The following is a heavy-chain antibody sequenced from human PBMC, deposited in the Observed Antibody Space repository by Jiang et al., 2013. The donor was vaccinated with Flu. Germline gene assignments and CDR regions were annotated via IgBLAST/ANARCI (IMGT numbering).Heavy chain of an antibody. J-gene: IGHJ5*02. Sequence: SLTCTVSGGSISSYYWSWIRQPPGKGLEWIGYIYYSGSTNYNPSLKSRVTISVDTSKNQFSLKLSSVTAADTAVYYCARVRARITIFGVVIPLTHWFDPWGQGTLVTVSS. V-gene: IGHV4-59*01. D-gene: IGHD3-3*01. CDR2: IYYSGST. CDR1: GGSISSYY. CDR3: ARVRARITIFGVVIPLTHWFDP.